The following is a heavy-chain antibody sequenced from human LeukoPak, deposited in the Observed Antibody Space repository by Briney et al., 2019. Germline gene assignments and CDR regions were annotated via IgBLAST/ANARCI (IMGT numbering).Heavy chain of an antibody. CDR3: ARGGYYGSGSLINY. CDR2: INAYNGNT. V-gene: IGHV1-18*01. D-gene: IGHD3-10*01. Sequence: ASVKVSCKASGYTFTSYIISWVRQAPGQGLEWMGWINAYNGNTDYAQRVQGRVTMTTDTSTSTAYMELRSLRSDDTAVYYCARGGYYGSGSLINYWGQGTLVTVSS. J-gene: IGHJ4*02. CDR1: GYTFTSYI.